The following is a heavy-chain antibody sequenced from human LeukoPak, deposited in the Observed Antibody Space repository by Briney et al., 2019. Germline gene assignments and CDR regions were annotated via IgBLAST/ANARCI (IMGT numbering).Heavy chain of an antibody. Sequence: SETLSLTCTVSGGSISSYYWSWIRQPPGKGLEWIGYIYYSGSTNYNPSLKSRVAISVDTSKNQFSLKLSSVTAADTAVYYCAREIVATTSNWFDPWGRGTLVTVSS. D-gene: IGHD5-12*01. CDR2: IYYSGST. CDR1: GGSISSYY. CDR3: AREIVATTSNWFDP. V-gene: IGHV4-59*01. J-gene: IGHJ5*02.